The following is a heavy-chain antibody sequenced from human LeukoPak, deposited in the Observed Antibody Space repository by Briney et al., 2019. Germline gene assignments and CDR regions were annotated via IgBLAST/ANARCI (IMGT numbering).Heavy chain of an antibody. J-gene: IGHJ5*02. CDR2: INPNSGGT. CDR1: GYTFTGYY. Sequence: ASVKVSCKASGYTFTGYYMHWVRQAPGQGLEWMGWINPNSGGTNYAQKFQGRVTMTRDTSISTAYMELSSLRSEDTAVYYCAGAGDNDFWSGSDGGDNWFDPWGQGTLVTVSS. CDR3: AGAGDNDFWSGSDGGDNWFDP. D-gene: IGHD3-3*01. V-gene: IGHV1-2*02.